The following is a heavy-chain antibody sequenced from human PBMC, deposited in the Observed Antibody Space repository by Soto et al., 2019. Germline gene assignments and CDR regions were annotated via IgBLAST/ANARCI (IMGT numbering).Heavy chain of an antibody. D-gene: IGHD3-10*01. CDR2: INHSGST. Sequence: TSETLSLTCAVYGGSFSGYYWSWIRQPPGKGLEWIGEINHSGSTNYNPSLKSRVTISVDTSKNQFSLKLSSVTAADTAVYYCARGRITMVRGVGYGMDVWGQGTTVTVSS. CDR3: ARGRITMVRGVGYGMDV. CDR1: GGSFSGYY. J-gene: IGHJ6*02. V-gene: IGHV4-34*01.